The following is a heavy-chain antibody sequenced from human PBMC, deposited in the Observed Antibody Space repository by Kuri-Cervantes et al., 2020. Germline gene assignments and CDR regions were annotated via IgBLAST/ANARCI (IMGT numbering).Heavy chain of an antibody. D-gene: IGHD6-6*01. CDR3: ARASAARPEVLSFEY. Sequence: ASVPVSCQPSGYTFTSYGILWVREPPAHGLEWMVWISAYNGNTNYAQKLQGRVTMTTDTATSTAYMELRSLRSDDTAVYYCARASAARPEVLSFEYWGQGTLVTVSS. CDR1: GYTFTSYG. V-gene: IGHV1-18*01. CDR2: ISAYNGNT. J-gene: IGHJ4*02.